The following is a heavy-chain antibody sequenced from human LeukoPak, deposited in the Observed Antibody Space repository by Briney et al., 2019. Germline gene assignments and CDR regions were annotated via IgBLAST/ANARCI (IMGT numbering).Heavy chain of an antibody. J-gene: IGHJ4*02. CDR1: GDSVGSSVSGNSR. CDR2: IYRSGGT. CDR3: VRDFDDGNYALRY. D-gene: IGHD4-17*01. Sequence: SETLSLTCAVSGDSVGSSVSGNSRWNWVRQTPGKGLEWIGEIYRSGGTHYNPALRRRVTMSLDRSENHLSLNVRSVTAADTAVYYCVRDFDDGNYALRYWGQGTLVTVSS. V-gene: IGHV4-4*02.